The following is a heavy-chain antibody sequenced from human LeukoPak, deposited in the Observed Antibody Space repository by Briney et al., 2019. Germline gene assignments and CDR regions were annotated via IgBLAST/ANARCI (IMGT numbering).Heavy chain of an antibody. D-gene: IGHD4-17*01. CDR3: AKALYGDPPPFDY. CDR2: VSFDGKTK. Sequence: GGSLRLSCAASGFTFSTYGMHWVSQAPGKGLEGVAVVSFDGKTKYYANFVKGRFTISRDNSKNALDLQMNSLKPGDTAGYYCAKALYGDPPPFDYWGQGTLVTVSS. J-gene: IGHJ4*01. CDR1: GFTFSTYG. V-gene: IGHV3-30*18.